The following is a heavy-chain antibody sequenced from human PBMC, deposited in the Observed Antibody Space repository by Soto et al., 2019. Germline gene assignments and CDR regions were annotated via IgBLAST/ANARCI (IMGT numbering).Heavy chain of an antibody. Sequence: GGSLSLSCTASGFTFGDYAMSWVRQAPGKGLEWVSAISGSGGSTYYTDSVKGRFTISRDNSKNTLYLQMNSLRAEDTAVYYCAKVKRNCSGGSCFDYWGQGTLVTVFS. CDR3: AKVKRNCSGGSCFDY. V-gene: IGHV3-23*01. J-gene: IGHJ4*02. CDR2: ISGSGGST. CDR1: GFTFGDYA. D-gene: IGHD2-15*01.